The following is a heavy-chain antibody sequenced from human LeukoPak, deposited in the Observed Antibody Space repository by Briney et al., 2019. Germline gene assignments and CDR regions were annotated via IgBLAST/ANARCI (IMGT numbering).Heavy chain of an antibody. CDR3: AKELDADYYDSSALDY. V-gene: IGHV3-30*18. D-gene: IGHD3-22*01. Sequence: GGSLRLSCAASGFTFNIYGMHWVRQAPGKGLEWVAVISYDGSNKYYADSVKGRFTISRDNSKNTLYLQMNSLRAEDTAVYYCAKELDADYYDSSALDYWGQGTLVTVSS. CDR2: ISYDGSNK. CDR1: GFTFNIYG. J-gene: IGHJ4*02.